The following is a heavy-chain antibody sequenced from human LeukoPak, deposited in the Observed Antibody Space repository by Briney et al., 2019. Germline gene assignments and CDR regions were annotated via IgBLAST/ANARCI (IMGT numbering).Heavy chain of an antibody. Sequence: PSQTLSLTCTVSGGSISSGGYYWSWIRQPPGKGLEWIGYIYHSGSTYYNPSLKSRVTISVDRSKNQFSLKLSSVTAADTAVYYCARETAPDYSNFDYWGQGILVTVSS. V-gene: IGHV4-30-2*01. D-gene: IGHD4-11*01. CDR3: ARETAPDYSNFDY. CDR2: IYHSGST. J-gene: IGHJ4*02. CDR1: GGSISSGGYY.